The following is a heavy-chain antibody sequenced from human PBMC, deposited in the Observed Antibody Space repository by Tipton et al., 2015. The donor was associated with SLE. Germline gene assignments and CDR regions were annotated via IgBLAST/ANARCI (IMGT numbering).Heavy chain of an antibody. CDR2: INHSGSP. CDR3: ASLRTEYYYGSRADY. CDR1: GESFSGYY. Sequence: TLSLTCAVYGESFSGYYWSWIRQPPGKGLEWIGEINHSGSPNYNPSLKSRVTISVDTSKIQFSLKLSSVTAADTAVYYCASLRTEYYYGSRADYWGQGTLVTVSS. D-gene: IGHD3-10*01. J-gene: IGHJ4*02. V-gene: IGHV4-34*01.